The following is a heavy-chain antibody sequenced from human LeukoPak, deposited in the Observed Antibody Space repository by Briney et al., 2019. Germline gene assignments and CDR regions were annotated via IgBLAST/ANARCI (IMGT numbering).Heavy chain of an antibody. D-gene: IGHD2-8*01. Sequence: SETLSLTCTVSGGSISSSSYYWAWIRQPPGKGLEWIGSIHYSGSTYYNPSLQSRVTISIDTSKNQFSLKLRFVTAADTAVYYCARGLDVLMVYARKNWFDPWGQGTLVTVSS. CDR2: IHYSGST. CDR3: ARGLDVLMVYARKNWFDP. V-gene: IGHV4-39*07. CDR1: GGSISSSSYY. J-gene: IGHJ5*02.